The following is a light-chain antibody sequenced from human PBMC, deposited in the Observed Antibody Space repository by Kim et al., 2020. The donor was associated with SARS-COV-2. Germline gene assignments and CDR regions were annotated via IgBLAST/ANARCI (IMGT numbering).Light chain of an antibody. CDR1: QSGGSSL. J-gene: IGKJ2*01. V-gene: IGKV3-20*01. Sequence: WSPGERAPPPCRASQSGGSSLLAWYQQKPGQAPRLLIYEAFKRVADIPDRFRGSGSGTDFTLTISRPEPEDCAMYYCQQYGSTPYTFGQGTKLEI. CDR2: EAF. CDR3: QQYGSTPYT.